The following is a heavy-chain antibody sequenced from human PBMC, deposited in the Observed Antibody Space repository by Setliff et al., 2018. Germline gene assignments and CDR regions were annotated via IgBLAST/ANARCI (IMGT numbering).Heavy chain of an antibody. CDR3: TRGGEMATHLGY. CDR1: GFTFDDYG. Sequence: GGSLRLSCAASGFTFDDYGMSWVRQAPGKGLEWVSGINWNGGSTGYADSVKGRFTISRDNAKNSVYLQMNSLRAEDTAFYYCTRGGEMATHLGYWGQGTLVTVSS. CDR2: INWNGGST. J-gene: IGHJ4*02. V-gene: IGHV3-20*04. D-gene: IGHD3-16*01.